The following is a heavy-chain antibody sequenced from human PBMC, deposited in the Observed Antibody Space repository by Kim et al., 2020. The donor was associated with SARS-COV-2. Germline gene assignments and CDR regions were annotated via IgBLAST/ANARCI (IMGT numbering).Heavy chain of an antibody. CDR3: AKDDRSCSSTSCYTPHIYYMDV. CDR2: ISYDGSNK. Sequence: GGSLRLSCAASGFTFSSYGMHWVRQAPGKGLEWVAVISYDGSNKYYADSVKGRFTISRDNSKNTLYLQMNSLRAEDTAVYYCAKDDRSCSSTSCYTPHIYYMDVWGKGTTVTVSS. J-gene: IGHJ6*03. D-gene: IGHD2-2*02. V-gene: IGHV3-30*18. CDR1: GFTFSSYG.